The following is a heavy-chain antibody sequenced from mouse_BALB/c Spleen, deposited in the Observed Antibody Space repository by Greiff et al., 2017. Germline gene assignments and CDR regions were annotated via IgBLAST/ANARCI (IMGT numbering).Heavy chain of an antibody. CDR2: INPYNDGT. J-gene: IGHJ3*01. V-gene: IGHV1-14*01. CDR3: AREGAYYGNYGGFAY. CDR1: GYTFTSYV. Sequence: VQLKESGPELVKPGASVKMSCKASGYTFTSYVMHWVKQKPGQGLEWIGYINPYNDGTKYNEKFKGKATLTSDKSSSTAYMELSSLTSEDSAVYYCAREGAYYGNYGGFAYWGQGTLVTVSA. D-gene: IGHD2-10*01.